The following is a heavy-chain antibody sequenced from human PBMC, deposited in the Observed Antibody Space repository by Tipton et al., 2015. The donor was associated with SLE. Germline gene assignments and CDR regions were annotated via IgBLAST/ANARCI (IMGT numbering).Heavy chain of an antibody. CDR3: ARHLGVIVAFEV. Sequence: LRLSCSVSGVSISTYYWSWIRQSPGKGLEWIGFFYFSGSSQYNPSLKSRVAISADTSNNQFSLELRSVTAADTAVYYCARHLGVIVAFEVWGPGTVLTVSS. CDR2: FYFSGSS. CDR1: GVSISTYY. V-gene: IGHV4-59*01. D-gene: IGHD3-10*01. J-gene: IGHJ3*01.